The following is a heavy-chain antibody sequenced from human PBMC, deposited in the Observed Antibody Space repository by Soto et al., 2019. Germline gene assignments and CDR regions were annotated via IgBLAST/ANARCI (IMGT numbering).Heavy chain of an antibody. CDR3: ARRLDPVLRLDGNDY. V-gene: IGHV4-39*01. J-gene: IGHJ4*02. D-gene: IGHD3-9*01. CDR1: GGSISSSNYF. Sequence: QLQLQESGPGLVKPSETLSLTCTVSGGSISSSNYFWGWIRQPPGKGLEWIGTCYKSGSTYYNPSLRGRGTTSVDTSKNQFSLNLSSVTAADSAVYYCARRLDPVLRLDGNDYWGQGTLVTVSS. CDR2: CYKSGST.